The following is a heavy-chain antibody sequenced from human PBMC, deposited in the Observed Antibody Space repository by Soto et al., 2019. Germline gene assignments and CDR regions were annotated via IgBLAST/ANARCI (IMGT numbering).Heavy chain of an antibody. CDR2: IKQDGSEK. J-gene: IGHJ4*02. V-gene: IGHV3-7*01. D-gene: IGHD5-18*01. CDR3: ATHSFDNLSAGDS. CDR1: GFTFNHYW. Sequence: VGSLRLSCAASGFTFNHYWMAWVRQAPGKGLEWVANIKQDGSEKYYVDSVKGRFTISRDNAKNSVYLQMNSLRAEDTAVYYCATHSFDNLSAGDSWGQGTLVTVSS.